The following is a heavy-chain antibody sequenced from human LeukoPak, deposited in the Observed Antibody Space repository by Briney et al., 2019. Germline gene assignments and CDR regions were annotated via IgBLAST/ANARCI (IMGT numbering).Heavy chain of an antibody. CDR2: VHRSGAS. CDR3: TRESGACSPFGY. D-gene: IGHD2-21*02. J-gene: IGHJ4*02. Sequence: PSGTLSLTCAVSGGSILTPNCGSWVRQPPGKGLEWSGEVHRSGASNYNPCLKSRVNMSIEKAKNQLSLELTSVTAADTAIYYCTRESGACSPFGYWGQGTLVTVSS. V-gene: IGHV4-4*02. CDR1: GGSILTPNC.